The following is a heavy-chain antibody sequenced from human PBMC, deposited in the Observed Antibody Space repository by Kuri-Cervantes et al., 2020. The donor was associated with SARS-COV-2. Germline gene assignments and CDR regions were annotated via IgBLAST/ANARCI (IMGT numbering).Heavy chain of an antibody. CDR3: ARGALICGSSSCHGDFDL. Sequence: GESLKISCTASGVTLSTFGMHWVRQATGKGLEWVAAISYDGTNKYYGDSVRGRFTISRDNSKNTLHLQMNSLRTEDTAVHYCARGALICGSSSCHGDFDLWGRGTLVTVSS. CDR2: ISYDGTNK. D-gene: IGHD2-2*01. V-gene: IGHV3-30*03. CDR1: GVTLSTFG. J-gene: IGHJ2*01.